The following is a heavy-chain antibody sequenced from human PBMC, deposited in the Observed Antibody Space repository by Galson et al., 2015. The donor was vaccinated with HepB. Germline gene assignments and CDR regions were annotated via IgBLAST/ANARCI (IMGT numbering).Heavy chain of an antibody. D-gene: IGHD3-22*01. CDR1: GFTFSSCS. V-gene: IGHV3-48*01. CDR2: ISSSSSTI. J-gene: IGHJ1*01. CDR3: ARTYYYDSSGYYYLWYFQH. Sequence: SLRLSCAASGFTFSSCSMNWVRQAPGKGLEWVSYISSSSSTIYYADSVKGRFTISRDNAKNSLYLQMNSLRAEDAAVYYCARTYYYDSSGYYYLWYFQHWGQGTLVTVSS.